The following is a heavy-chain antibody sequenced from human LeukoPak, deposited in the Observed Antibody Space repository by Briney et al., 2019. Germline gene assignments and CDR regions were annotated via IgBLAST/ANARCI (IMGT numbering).Heavy chain of an antibody. CDR2: ISAFNGNT. Sequence: ASVKVSCKASGYMFNIYGISWVRQAPGQGLEWMGWISAFNGNTHYARNFQDRLTMTTDTSTSAAFMELTSLSSDDTAVYYCARSPPSTGYDRFDTWGQGTLVTVSS. V-gene: IGHV1-18*01. CDR1: GYMFNIYG. CDR3: ARSPPSTGYDRFDT. J-gene: IGHJ4*02. D-gene: IGHD5-12*01.